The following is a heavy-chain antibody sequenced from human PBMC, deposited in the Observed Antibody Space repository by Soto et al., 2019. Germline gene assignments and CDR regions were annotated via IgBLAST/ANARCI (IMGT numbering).Heavy chain of an antibody. V-gene: IGHV4-59*01. Sequence: PSETLSLTCIVCGGSISSYYWSWIRQPPGKGLEWIGYIYYSGSTNYNPSLKSRVTISVDTSKNQFSLKLSSVTAADTAVYYCASSNIAAAGFYYYGMDVWGRGTTVTVSS. J-gene: IGHJ6*02. D-gene: IGHD6-13*01. CDR1: GGSISSYY. CDR2: IYYSGST. CDR3: ASSNIAAAGFYYYGMDV.